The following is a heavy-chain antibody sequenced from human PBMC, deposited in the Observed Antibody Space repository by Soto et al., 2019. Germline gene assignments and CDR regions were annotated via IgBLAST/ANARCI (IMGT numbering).Heavy chain of an antibody. D-gene: IGHD3-22*01. V-gene: IGHV1-18*01. Sequence: ASVKVSCKASGYTFTSYGISWVRQAPGQGLEWMGWISAYNGNTNYAQKLQGRVTMTTDTSTSTAYMELRSLRSDDTAVYYCARDWYYYDSSGYAVWGYFDYWGQGXLVTVYS. CDR2: ISAYNGNT. CDR3: ARDWYYYDSSGYAVWGYFDY. J-gene: IGHJ4*02. CDR1: GYTFTSYG.